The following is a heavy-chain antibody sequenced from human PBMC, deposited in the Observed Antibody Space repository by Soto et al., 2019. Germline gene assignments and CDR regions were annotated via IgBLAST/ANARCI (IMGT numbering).Heavy chain of an antibody. D-gene: IGHD6-6*01. CDR2: ISAYNGNT. V-gene: IGHV1-18*04. J-gene: IGHJ6*02. CDR3: ARDSEAARYYYYGMDV. Sequence: ASVKVSCKASGYTFTSYGISWVRQAPGQGLEWMGWISAYNGNTNYAQKLQGRVTMTTDTSTSTAYMELRSLRSDDTAVYYCARDSEAARYYYYGMDVWGQGTTVTVSS. CDR1: GYTFTSYG.